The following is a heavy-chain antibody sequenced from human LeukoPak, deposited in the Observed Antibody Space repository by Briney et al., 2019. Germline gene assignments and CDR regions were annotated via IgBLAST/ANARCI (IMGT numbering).Heavy chain of an antibody. J-gene: IGHJ6*02. CDR3: ARDPQIPYDFWSGYYFAQSRPCMDV. D-gene: IGHD3-3*01. Sequence: ASVKVSCKASGYTFTRYYIHWVRQAPGQGLGWMGVINPNGDSTSYAQKFQGRVTMTRDTSTSTVYMELSSLRSEDTAVYYCARDPQIPYDFWSGYYFAQSRPCMDVRGQGTTVTVSS. CDR2: INPNGDST. CDR1: GYTFTRYY. V-gene: IGHV1-46*01.